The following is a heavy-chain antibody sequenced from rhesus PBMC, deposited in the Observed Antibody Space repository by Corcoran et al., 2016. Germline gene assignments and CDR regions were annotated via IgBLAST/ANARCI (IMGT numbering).Heavy chain of an antibody. CDR2: RKPSNGNT. CDR3: AIGIAAAVVFDY. V-gene: IGHV1-200*01. D-gene: IGHD6-31*01. CDR1: GYTFTSYS. Sequence: QVQLVQSGAEVKKPGASVKLSCKASGYTFTSYSINWVRQAPGQGLEGRERRKPSNGNTGYAKSFQGRVTMTRDTSTTTAYMELSSLRSEDTAVYYCAIGIAAAVVFDYWGQGVLVTVSS. J-gene: IGHJ4*01.